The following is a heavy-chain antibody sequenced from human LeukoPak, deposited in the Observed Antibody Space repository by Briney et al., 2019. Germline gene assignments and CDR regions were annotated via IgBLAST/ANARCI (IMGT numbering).Heavy chain of an antibody. D-gene: IGHD3-22*01. Sequence: ASVKVSCKASGYTFTSYYMHWVRQAPGQGLEWMGIINPSGGSTSYAQKFQGRVTMTRDTSTSTVYMELSSLRSEDTAVYYCARDTTYYDSFPIEGMDVWGQGTTVTVSS. J-gene: IGHJ6*02. CDR3: ARDTTYYDSFPIEGMDV. V-gene: IGHV1-46*01. CDR1: GYTFTSYY. CDR2: INPSGGST.